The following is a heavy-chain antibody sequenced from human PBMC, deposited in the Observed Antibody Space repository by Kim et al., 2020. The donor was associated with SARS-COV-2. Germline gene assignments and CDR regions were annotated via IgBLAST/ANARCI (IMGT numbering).Heavy chain of an antibody. Sequence: GESLKISCQASGYRFASYWIGWVRQRPGRGLEWMAIIYPGDSDTRFSPSFQGQVTISADKSTNTAYLQWDSLKASDTAMYYCARHGKADTGNSESLWGMDVWGQGTTVTV. V-gene: IGHV5-51*01. CDR2: IYPGDSDT. D-gene: IGHD2-21*01. CDR1: GYRFASYW. J-gene: IGHJ6*02. CDR3: ARHGKADTGNSESLWGMDV.